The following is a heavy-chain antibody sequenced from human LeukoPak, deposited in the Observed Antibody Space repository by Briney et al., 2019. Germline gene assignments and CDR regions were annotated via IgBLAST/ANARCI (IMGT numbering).Heavy chain of an antibody. CDR2: IYYSGST. CDR1: GGSISSSYY. CDR3: ASSARGSGIPFGY. V-gene: IGHV4-39*01. D-gene: IGHD3-10*01. J-gene: IGHJ4*02. Sequence: PSETLSLTCTVSGGSISSSYYWGWIRPPPGKGLEWIGSIYYSGSTYYNASLRSRVTMSVDTSKNQFSLKFTSVTAADTGVYYCASSARGSGIPFGYWGQGTLVTVSP.